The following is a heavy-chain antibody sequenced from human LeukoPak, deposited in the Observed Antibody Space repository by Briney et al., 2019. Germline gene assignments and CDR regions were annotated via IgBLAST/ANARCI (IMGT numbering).Heavy chain of an antibody. Sequence: EPGGSLRLSCAASGFTFSSYAMSWVRQAPGKGLEWVSAISGSGGSTYYADSVKGRFTISRDNAKNSLYLQMNSLRAEDTAVYYCARDCDLWSGSQLDYWGQGTLVTVSS. CDR3: ARDCDLWSGSQLDY. V-gene: IGHV3-23*01. J-gene: IGHJ4*02. CDR1: GFTFSSYA. CDR2: ISGSGGST. D-gene: IGHD3-3*01.